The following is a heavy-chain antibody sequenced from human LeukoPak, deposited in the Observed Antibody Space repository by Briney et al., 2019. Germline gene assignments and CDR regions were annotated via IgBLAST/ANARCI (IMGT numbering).Heavy chain of an antibody. CDR2: MNPNSGNT. J-gene: IGHJ6*02. CDR3: ARLFWGDYYYYYGMDV. V-gene: IGHV1-8*01. CDR1: GYTFTSYD. Sequence: GASVKVSCKASGYTFTSYDINWVRQATGQGLEWMGWMNPNSGNTGYAQKFQGRVTMTRNTSISTAYMELSSLRSEDTAVYYCARLFWGDYYYYYGMDVWGQGTTVTVSS. D-gene: IGHD3-3*01.